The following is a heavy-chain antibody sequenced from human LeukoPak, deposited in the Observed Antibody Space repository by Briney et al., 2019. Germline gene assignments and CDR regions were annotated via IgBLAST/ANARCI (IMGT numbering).Heavy chain of an antibody. Sequence: SQTLSLTCAISGDSVSSNSVTWNWIRQSPSRGLEWLGSTYYRSTWYNDYAVSVRGQITVNPDTSKNQFSLHLNSVTPEDTAVYYCARRLTQYDCFDPWGQGILVTVSS. V-gene: IGHV6-1*01. J-gene: IGHJ5*02. D-gene: IGHD2-2*01. CDR3: ARRLTQYDCFDP. CDR1: GDSVSSNSVT. CDR2: TYYRSTWYN.